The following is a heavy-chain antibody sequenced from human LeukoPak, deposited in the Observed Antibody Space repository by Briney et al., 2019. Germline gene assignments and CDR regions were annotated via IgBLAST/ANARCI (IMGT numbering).Heavy chain of an antibody. V-gene: IGHV3-48*01. CDR1: GFTFSSYS. CDR3: ARENQNVLRFLEWLSYFDY. D-gene: IGHD3-3*01. CDR2: ISSSSSTI. Sequence: GGSLRLSCAASGFTFSSYSMNWVRQAPGKGLEWVSYISSSSSTIYYADSVKGRFTISRDNAENSLYLQMNSLRAEDTAVYYCARENQNVLRFLEWLSYFDYWGQGTLVTVSS. J-gene: IGHJ4*02.